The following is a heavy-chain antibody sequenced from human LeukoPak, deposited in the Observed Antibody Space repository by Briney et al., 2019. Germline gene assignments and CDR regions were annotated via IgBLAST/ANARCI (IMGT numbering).Heavy chain of an antibody. CDR1: GASISSHY. J-gene: IGHJ4*02. V-gene: IGHV4-59*08. CDR3: ARQGRDTGNYLAYFDY. Sequence: SETLSLTCTVSGASISSHYWSWIRQPPGMGLEWIGYISYSGYTNYNPSLKSRVTISADTSTNQLSLKVNSVTAADTAVYYCARQGRDTGNYLAYFDYWGQGTLVTDSP. D-gene: IGHD1-26*01. CDR2: ISYSGYT.